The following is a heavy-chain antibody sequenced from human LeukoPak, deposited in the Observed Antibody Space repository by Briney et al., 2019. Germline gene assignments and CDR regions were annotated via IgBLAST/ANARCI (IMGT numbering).Heavy chain of an antibody. D-gene: IGHD3-3*01. CDR3: ARRFGPYDFWSGYPTYFDY. V-gene: IGHV4-39*01. J-gene: IGHJ4*02. CDR1: GGSISSSSYY. Sequence: SETLSLTCTVSGGSISSSSYYWGWIRQPPGKGLEWIGSIYYSGSTYYNPSLKSRVTISVDTSKNQFSLKLSSVTAADTAAYCWARRFGPYDFWSGYPTYFDYWGQGTLVTVSS. CDR2: IYYSGST.